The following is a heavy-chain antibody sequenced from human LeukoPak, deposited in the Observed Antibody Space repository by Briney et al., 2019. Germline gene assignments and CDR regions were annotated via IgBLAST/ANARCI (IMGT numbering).Heavy chain of an antibody. CDR1: GFTFSSYS. Sequence: GGSLRLSCAASGFTFSSYSMNWVRQAPGKGLEWVSSISSSSSYIYYADSVKGRFTISRDNAKNSLYLQMNSPRAEDTAVYYCARVDGSLFAYFDYWGQGTLVTVSS. CDR2: ISSSSSYI. J-gene: IGHJ4*02. D-gene: IGHD2-15*01. CDR3: ARVDGSLFAYFDY. V-gene: IGHV3-21*01.